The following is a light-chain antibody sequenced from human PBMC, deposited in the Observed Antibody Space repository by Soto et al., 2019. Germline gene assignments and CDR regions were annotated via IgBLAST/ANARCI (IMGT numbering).Light chain of an antibody. V-gene: IGKV3-15*01. CDR3: QQYNNWPPLT. CDR2: GAS. Sequence: EIVMTQSPATLSVSPGERATLSCRASQSVSSNLAWYQQKPGRAPRLLIYGASTRATGIPARFSGSGSGTEFTLTISSLQSEDFAVYYCQQYNNWPPLTFGGGNKVDIK. CDR1: QSVSSN. J-gene: IGKJ4*01.